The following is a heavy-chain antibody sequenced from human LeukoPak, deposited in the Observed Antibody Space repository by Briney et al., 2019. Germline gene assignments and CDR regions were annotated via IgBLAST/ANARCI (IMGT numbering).Heavy chain of an antibody. CDR1: GGSISSSSYY. D-gene: IGHD3-22*01. CDR2: IYYSGST. V-gene: IGHV4-39*07. CDR3: VASGGSGYYYGWFDP. J-gene: IGHJ5*02. Sequence: PSETLSLTCTVSGGSISSSSYYWGWIRQPPGKGLEWIGSIYYSGSTYYNPSLKSRVTISVDTSKNQFSLKLSSVTAADTAVYYCVASGGSGYYYGWFDPWGQGTLVTVSS.